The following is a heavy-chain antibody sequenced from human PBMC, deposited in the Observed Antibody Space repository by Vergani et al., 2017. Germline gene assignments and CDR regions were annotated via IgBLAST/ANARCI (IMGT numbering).Heavy chain of an antibody. D-gene: IGHD3-10*01. J-gene: IGHJ6*02. V-gene: IGHV1-69*01. CDR1: GGTFSSYA. CDR3: AGAGGGGFGELVYYYGMDV. CDR2: IIPIFGTA. Sequence: QVQLVQSGAEVKKPGSSVKVSCKASGGTFSSYAISWVRQAPGQGLEWMGGIIPIFGTANYAQKFQGRVTITADESTSTAYMELSSRRSEDTAVYYCAGAGGGGFGELVYYYGMDVWGQGTTVTVSS.